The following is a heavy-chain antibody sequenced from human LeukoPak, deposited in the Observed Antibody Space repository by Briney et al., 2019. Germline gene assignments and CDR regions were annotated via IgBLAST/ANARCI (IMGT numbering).Heavy chain of an antibody. J-gene: IGHJ4*02. V-gene: IGHV1-2*02. D-gene: IGHD6-19*01. CDR2: INPNSGGT. CDR1: GYTFTGYY. Sequence: APVKVSCKASGYTFTGYYMHWVRQAPGQGLEWMGWINPNSGGTNYAQKFQGRVTMTRDTSISTAYMELSRLRSDDTAVYYCARGPRSSGWYERDYWGQGTLVTVSS. CDR3: ARGPRSSGWYERDY.